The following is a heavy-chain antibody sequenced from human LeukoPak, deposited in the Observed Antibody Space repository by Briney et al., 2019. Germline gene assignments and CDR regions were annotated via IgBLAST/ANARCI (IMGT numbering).Heavy chain of an antibody. J-gene: IGHJ6*02. V-gene: IGHV1-69*04. Sequence: SVKVSCKASGGTFSSYAISWVRQAPGQGLEWMGRIIPILGIANYAQKFQGRVTITADKSTSTAYMELSSLRSEDTAVYYCARDRIAVALMDVWGQGTTVTVPS. D-gene: IGHD6-19*01. CDR2: IIPILGIA. CDR3: ARDRIAVALMDV. CDR1: GGTFSSYA.